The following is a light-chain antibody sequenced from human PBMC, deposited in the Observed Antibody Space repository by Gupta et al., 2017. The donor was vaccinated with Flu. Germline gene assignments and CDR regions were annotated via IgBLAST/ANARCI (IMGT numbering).Light chain of an antibody. CDR3: LQSYSTLWT. CDR1: QSIRSY. J-gene: IGKJ1*01. V-gene: IGKV1-39*01. CDR2: AAS. Sequence: DIQMTQSPSSLSASVGDRVTITCRASQSIRSYLNWYQQKPGKAPNLLIYAASSLQSGVPSRFSGSGSGTDFTLTISSLQPEDSATYYCLQSYSTLWTF.